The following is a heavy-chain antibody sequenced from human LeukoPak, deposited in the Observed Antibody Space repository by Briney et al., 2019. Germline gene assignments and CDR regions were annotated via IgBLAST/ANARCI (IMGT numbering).Heavy chain of an antibody. Sequence: GGSLRLSCAASGFTFSDYYMSWIRQAPGKGLEWVSYISNSDTTIYYADSVKGRFTISKDNAKNTVYLQMNNLRTEDTAVYYCVSFYETNWGRGTLVTVSS. CDR1: GFTFSDYY. J-gene: IGHJ4*02. CDR2: ISNSDTTI. V-gene: IGHV3-11*04. CDR3: VSFYETN. D-gene: IGHD2-2*01.